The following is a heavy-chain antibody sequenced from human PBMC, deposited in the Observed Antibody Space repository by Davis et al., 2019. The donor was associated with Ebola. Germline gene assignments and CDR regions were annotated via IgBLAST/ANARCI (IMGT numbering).Heavy chain of an antibody. D-gene: IGHD4-17*01. CDR1: GFTVSNYA. V-gene: IGHV3-30-3*01. CDR3: LRGGDGYGNFDY. CDR2: DGNTK. J-gene: IGHJ4*02. Sequence: PGGSLRLSCAASGFTVSNYAIHWVRQAPGEGLEWLAVDGNTKYYADSMKGRFTISRDNAKNTLYLQMNSLRDEDTGVYYCLRGGDGYGNFDYWGQGTLVTVSS.